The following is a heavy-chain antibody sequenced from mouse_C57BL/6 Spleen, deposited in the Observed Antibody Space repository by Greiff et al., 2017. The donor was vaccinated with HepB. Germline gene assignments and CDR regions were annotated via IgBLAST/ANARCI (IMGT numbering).Heavy chain of an antibody. D-gene: IGHD2-2*01. CDR1: GYTFTDYE. V-gene: IGHV1-15*01. CDR3: TSMVTTRAWFAY. J-gene: IGHJ3*01. Sequence: VQLQQSGAELVRPGASVTLSCKASGYTFTDYEMHWVKQTPVHGLEWIGAIDPETGGTAYNQKFKGKAILTADKSSSTAYMALRSLTSEDSAVYYCTSMVTTRAWFAYWGQGTLVTVSA. CDR2: IDPETGGT.